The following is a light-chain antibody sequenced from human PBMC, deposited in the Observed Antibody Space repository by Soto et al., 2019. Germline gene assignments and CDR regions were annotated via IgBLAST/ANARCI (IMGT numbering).Light chain of an antibody. CDR2: RDK. Sequence: SYELTQSLSGSVAQGQTARITCGGNNIGSKILHWYQQRPGQAPVVVIYRDKYRPSGIPERFSGSNSGNTATLTITRAQAGDEADYYCQVWYTNTGIFGGGTKLTV. J-gene: IGLJ2*01. CDR3: QVWYTNTGI. CDR1: NIGSKI. V-gene: IGLV3-9*01.